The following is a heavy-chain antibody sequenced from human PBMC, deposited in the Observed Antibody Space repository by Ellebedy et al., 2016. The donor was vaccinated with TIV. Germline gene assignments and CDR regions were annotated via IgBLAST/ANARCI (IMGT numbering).Heavy chain of an antibody. CDR2: ISWNSGSI. J-gene: IGHJ4*02. CDR3: AKDRDDSSGYFSQFDY. D-gene: IGHD3-22*01. V-gene: IGHV3-9*01. CDR1: GFSFDDYA. Sequence: SLKISCAASGFSFDDYAMHWVRQAPGKGLEWVSGISWNSGSIGYADSVKGRFTISRDNAKNSLYLQMNSLRAEDTALYYCAKDRDDSSGYFSQFDYWGQGTLVTVSS.